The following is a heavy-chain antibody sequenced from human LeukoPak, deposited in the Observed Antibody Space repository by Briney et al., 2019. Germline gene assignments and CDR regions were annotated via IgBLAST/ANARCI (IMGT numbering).Heavy chain of an antibody. CDR2: INHSGST. CDR1: GGSFSGYY. CDR3: ARIRYNLDY. Sequence: SETLSLTCAVYGGSFSGYYWSWIRQPPGKGLEWIGEINHSGSTNYNPSLKSRVTISVDMAKNQFSLKPSSVTAADTAAYYCARIRYNLDYWGQGTLVSVSS. D-gene: IGHD1-1*01. V-gene: IGHV4-34*01. J-gene: IGHJ4*02.